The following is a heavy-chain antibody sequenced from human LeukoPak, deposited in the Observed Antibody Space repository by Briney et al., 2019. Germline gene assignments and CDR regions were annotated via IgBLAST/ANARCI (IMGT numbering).Heavy chain of an antibody. CDR1: GYTFTSYG. CDR3: ARGAEYCTNGVCYPNWFDP. J-gene: IGHJ5*02. D-gene: IGHD2-8*01. V-gene: IGHV1-18*01. Sequence: ASVKVSCKASGYTFTSYGISWVRQAPGQGLEWTGWISAYNGNTNYAQKLQGRVTMTTDTSTSTAYTELRSLRSDDTAVYYCARGAEYCTNGVCYPNWFDPWGQGTLVTVSS. CDR2: ISAYNGNT.